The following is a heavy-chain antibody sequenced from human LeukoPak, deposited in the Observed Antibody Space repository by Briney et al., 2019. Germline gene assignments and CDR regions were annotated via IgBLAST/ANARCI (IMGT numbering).Heavy chain of an antibody. CDR2: TSSDLNVK. V-gene: IGHV3-30-3*01. Sequence: GGSLRLSCAASGFTFRNYVIHWVRQAPGKGLEWVAVTSSDLNVKLYADSVKGRFTISRDNSRSTLYLQMNSLRPEDTAIYYCAREGYYGSGSPPSLYFDYWGQGTLITVSS. CDR1: GFTFRNYV. D-gene: IGHD3-10*01. CDR3: AREGYYGSGSPPSLYFDY. J-gene: IGHJ4*02.